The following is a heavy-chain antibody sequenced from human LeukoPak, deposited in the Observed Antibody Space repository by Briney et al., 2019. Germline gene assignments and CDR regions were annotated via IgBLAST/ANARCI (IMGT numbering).Heavy chain of an antibody. D-gene: IGHD5-18*01. Sequence: PGGSLRLSCAASGFTFSSYGMHWVRQAPGKGLEWVAVIWYDGSNKYYADSVKGRFTISRDNSKNTLYLQMNSLRAEDTAVYYCAKAGRGYSYGYHDYRGQGTLVTVSS. CDR3: AKAGRGYSYGYHDY. CDR2: IWYDGSNK. V-gene: IGHV3-30*02. J-gene: IGHJ4*02. CDR1: GFTFSSYG.